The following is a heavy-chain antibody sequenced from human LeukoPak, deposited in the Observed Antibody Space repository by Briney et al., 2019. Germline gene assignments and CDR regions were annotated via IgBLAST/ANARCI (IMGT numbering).Heavy chain of an antibody. J-gene: IGHJ4*02. CDR2: ISWNSGSI. D-gene: IGHD3-22*01. Sequence: GRSLRLSCAASGFTFDDYAMHWVRQAPGKGLEWVSGISWNSGSIVYADSVKGRFTISRDNAKNSLYLQMNSLRAEDTALYYCAKDPKYYYDSSGPPYFDYWGQGTLVTVSS. CDR3: AKDPKYYYDSSGPPYFDY. V-gene: IGHV3-9*01. CDR1: GFTFDDYA.